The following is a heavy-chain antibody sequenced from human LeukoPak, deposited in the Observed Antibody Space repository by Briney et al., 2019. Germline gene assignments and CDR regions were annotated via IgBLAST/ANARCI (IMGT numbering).Heavy chain of an antibody. V-gene: IGHV3-30*18. J-gene: IGHJ4*02. Sequence: GGSLRLSCAASGFTFSSYGMHWVRQAPGKGLEWVAVISYDGSNKYYADSVKGRFTISRDNSKNTLYLQMNSLRAEDTAVYYCAKSLLGGSGSYYYFDYWGQGTLVTVSS. D-gene: IGHD3-10*01. CDR3: AKSLLGGSGSYYYFDY. CDR2: ISYDGSNK. CDR1: GFTFSSYG.